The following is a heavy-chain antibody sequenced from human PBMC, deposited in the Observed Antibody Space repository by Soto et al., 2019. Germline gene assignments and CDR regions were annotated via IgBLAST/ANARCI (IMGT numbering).Heavy chain of an antibody. Sequence: SVNVSCKSSGGTFSSYSISWGRQAPGQGLECMGWIIPIFGTANYAQKFQGRVTITADESTSTAYMELSSLRSEDTAVYYCASHPDYDFWSGYSYNWFDPWGQGTLVTVSS. V-gene: IGHV1-69*13. D-gene: IGHD3-3*01. CDR3: ASHPDYDFWSGYSYNWFDP. J-gene: IGHJ5*02. CDR1: GGTFSSYS. CDR2: IIPIFGTA.